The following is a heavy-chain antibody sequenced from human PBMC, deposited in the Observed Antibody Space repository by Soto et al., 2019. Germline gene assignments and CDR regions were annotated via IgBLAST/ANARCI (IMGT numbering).Heavy chain of an antibody. D-gene: IGHD3-16*01. CDR3: TTAYAVRIPPAYDYVWGSSLYYFDY. J-gene: IGHJ4*02. Sequence: PGGSLRLSCAASGFTFSNAWMSWVRQAPGKGLEWVGRIKSKTDGGTTDYAAPVKGRFTISRDDSKNTLYLQMNSLKTEDTAVYYCTTAYAVRIPPAYDYVWGSSLYYFDYWGQGTLVTVS. CDR1: GFTFSNAW. CDR2: IKSKTDGGTT. V-gene: IGHV3-15*01.